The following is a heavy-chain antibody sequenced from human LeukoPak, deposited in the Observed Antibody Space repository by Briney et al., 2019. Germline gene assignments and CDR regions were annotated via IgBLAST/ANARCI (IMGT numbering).Heavy chain of an antibody. J-gene: IGHJ4*02. Sequence: KPSETLSLTCAVHDGSFTGYFWNWIRQSPGKGLEWIGEINHRGSTNYNPSLKSRLTISVDTSKNQFSLRLTSVTAADTGVYFCARDPTTVMTVPWYFDTWGQGTLVTVSS. D-gene: IGHD4-11*01. V-gene: IGHV4-34*01. CDR2: INHRGST. CDR1: DGSFTGYF. CDR3: ARDPTTVMTVPWYFDT.